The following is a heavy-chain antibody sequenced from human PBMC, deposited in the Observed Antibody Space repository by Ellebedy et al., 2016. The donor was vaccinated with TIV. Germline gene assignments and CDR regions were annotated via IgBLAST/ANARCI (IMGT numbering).Heavy chain of an antibody. Sequence: SETLSLTCAVSGGSISSGGYSWSWIRQPPGKGLEWIGYIYHSGGTYYNPSLKSRVTMSVDTSKNQFSLTLSSVTAADTAVYYCARYSSGWHSYGLDVWGQGTTVTVSS. V-gene: IGHV4-30-2*01. D-gene: IGHD6-19*01. CDR2: IYHSGGT. CDR1: GGSISSGGYS. CDR3: ARYSSGWHSYGLDV. J-gene: IGHJ6*02.